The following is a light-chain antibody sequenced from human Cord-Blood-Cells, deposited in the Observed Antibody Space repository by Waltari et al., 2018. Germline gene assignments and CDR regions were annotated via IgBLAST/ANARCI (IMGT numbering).Light chain of an antibody. CDR2: DAS. Sequence: EIVLTQSPATLSLSPGERATLSCRARQSVSSYLAWYQQKPGQAPRLLIYDASNRATGIPARFRGSGSGTDFTLTISSLEPEDFAVYYCQQRSNWPPTWTFGQGTKVEIK. J-gene: IGKJ1*01. CDR1: QSVSSY. V-gene: IGKV3-11*01. CDR3: QQRSNWPPTWT.